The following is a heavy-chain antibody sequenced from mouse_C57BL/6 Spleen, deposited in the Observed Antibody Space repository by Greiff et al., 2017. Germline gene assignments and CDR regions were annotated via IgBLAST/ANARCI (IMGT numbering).Heavy chain of an antibody. J-gene: IGHJ2*01. CDR3: ARRGYYGNYEAVYYCDY. V-gene: IGHV5-12*01. Sequence: EVHLVESGGGLVQPGGSLKLSCAASGFTFSDYYMYWVRQTPEKRLEWVAYISNGGGSTYYPDTVKGRFTISRDNAKNTLYLQMSRLKSEDTAMYYCARRGYYGNYEAVYYCDYWGQGTTLTVSS. CDR2: ISNGGGST. CDR1: GFTFSDYY. D-gene: IGHD2-1*01.